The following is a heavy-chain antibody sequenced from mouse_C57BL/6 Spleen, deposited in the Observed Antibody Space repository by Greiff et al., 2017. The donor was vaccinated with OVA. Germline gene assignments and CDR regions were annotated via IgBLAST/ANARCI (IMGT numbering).Heavy chain of an antibody. CDR3: TRDYGSSDGYAMDY. V-gene: IGHV5-9-1*02. Sequence: EVHLVESGEGLVKPGGSLKLSCAASGFTFSSYAMSWVRQTPEKRLEWVAYISSGGDYIYYADTVKGRFTISRDNARNTLYLQMSSLKSEDTAMYYCTRDYGSSDGYAMDYWGQGTSVTVSS. D-gene: IGHD1-1*01. J-gene: IGHJ4*01. CDR1: GFTFSSYA. CDR2: ISSGGDYI.